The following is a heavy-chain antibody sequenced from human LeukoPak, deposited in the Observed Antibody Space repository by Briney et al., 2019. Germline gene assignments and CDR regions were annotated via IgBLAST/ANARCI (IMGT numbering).Heavy chain of an antibody. CDR1: GYTFTEYH. CDR3: AGGQSLNDY. CDR2: INPNSGGA. V-gene: IGHV1-2*02. Sequence: ASVKVSCKASGYTFTEYHMHWVRQAPGQGLEWMGWINPNSGGANYAENFQGRVTMTRDTSISTAYMELSSLRYDDTALYYCAGGQSLNDYWGQGTLVTVSS. J-gene: IGHJ4*02.